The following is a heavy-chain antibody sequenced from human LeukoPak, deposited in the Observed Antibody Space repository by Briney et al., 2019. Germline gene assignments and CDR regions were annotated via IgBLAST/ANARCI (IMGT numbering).Heavy chain of an antibody. J-gene: IGHJ4*02. D-gene: IGHD3-22*01. CDR3: AKEPNYYDSSGYDY. Sequence: GGSLRLSCAASGFSFTTYAMSWVRQAPGKGLEWVSAISGSGVRLYYADSAKGRFTISRDNSRNTLYVQLNSLRAEDTAVYYCAKEPNYYDSSGYDYWGQGTLVTVSS. CDR1: GFSFTTYA. CDR2: ISGSGVRL. V-gene: IGHV3-23*01.